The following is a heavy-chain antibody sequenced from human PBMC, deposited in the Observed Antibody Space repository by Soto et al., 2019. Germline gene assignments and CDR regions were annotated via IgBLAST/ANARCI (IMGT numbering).Heavy chain of an antibody. V-gene: IGHV3-23*01. D-gene: IGHD6-19*01. Sequence: GGSLRLSCAASGFTFSSYAMSWVRQAPGKGLEWVSTISGGGGTTYYADSVKGRFTISRDNSKNTLFLQMDSLRAEDTAVYYCAKEGTFSAVDYWGQGTLVTVSS. CDR3: AKEGTFSAVDY. J-gene: IGHJ4*02. CDR1: GFTFSSYA. CDR2: ISGGGGTT.